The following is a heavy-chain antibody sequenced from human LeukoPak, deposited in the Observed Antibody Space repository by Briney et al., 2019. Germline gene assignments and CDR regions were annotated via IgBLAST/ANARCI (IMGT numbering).Heavy chain of an antibody. CDR3: ARDIPQYDYVWGSYRFDAFDI. V-gene: IGHV3-11*01. CDR1: GFTFSDYY. D-gene: IGHD3-16*02. Sequence: PGGSLRLSCAASGFTFSDYYMSWIRQAPGKGLEWVSYISSSGSTIYYADSVKGRFTISRDNAKNSLYLQMNSLRAEDTAVYYCARDIPQYDYVWGSYRFDAFDIWGQGTMVTVSS. J-gene: IGHJ3*02. CDR2: ISSSGSTI.